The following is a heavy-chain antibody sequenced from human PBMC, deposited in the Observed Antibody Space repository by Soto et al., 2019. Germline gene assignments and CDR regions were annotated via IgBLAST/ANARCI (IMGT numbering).Heavy chain of an antibody. CDR3: ALRRGYCSGGSCYSIWFDP. D-gene: IGHD2-15*01. CDR2: IYWDDDK. V-gene: IGHV2-5*02. Sequence: QITLKESGPTLVKPTQTLTLTCTFSGFSLSTSGVGVGWIRQPPGKALEWLALIYWDDDKRYSPSLKSRLTITNDTSKNQVVLTMTNMGPVDTATYYCALRRGYCSGGSCYSIWFDPWGQGTLVTVSS. J-gene: IGHJ5*02. CDR1: GFSLSTSGVG.